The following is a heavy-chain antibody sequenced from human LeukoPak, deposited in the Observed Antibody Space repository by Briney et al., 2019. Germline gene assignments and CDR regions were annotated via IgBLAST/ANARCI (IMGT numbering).Heavy chain of an antibody. CDR2: ISSSGST. D-gene: IGHD6-13*01. CDR3: ARHNGRATAGKGPFDY. V-gene: IGHV4-61*02. Sequence: PSETLSLTCTVSGDSISSGDYYWSWIRQPAGKGLEWIGRISSSGSTNYNPSLKSRVTISVDTSKNQFSLKLSSVTAADTAVYYCARHNGRATAGKGPFDYWGQGTLVTVSS. J-gene: IGHJ4*02. CDR1: GDSISSGDYY.